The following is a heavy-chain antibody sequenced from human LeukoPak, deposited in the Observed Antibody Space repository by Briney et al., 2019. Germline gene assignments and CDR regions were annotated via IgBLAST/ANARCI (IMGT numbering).Heavy chain of an antibody. CDR2: IGSSGTTI. CDR1: GFPFSIYE. CDR3: ALLAVASDFDY. J-gene: IGHJ4*02. V-gene: IGHV3-48*03. Sequence: GGSLRLSCAVSGFPFSIYEMNWVRQAPGKGLEWVSNIGSSGTTIYYADSVKGRFSISRDSAKSSLYLQMNSLRVEDTAVYYCALLAVASDFDYWGQGALVTVSS. D-gene: IGHD6-19*01.